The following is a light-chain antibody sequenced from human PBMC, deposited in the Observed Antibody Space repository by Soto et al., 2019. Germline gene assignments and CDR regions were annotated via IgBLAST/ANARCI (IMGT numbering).Light chain of an antibody. J-gene: IGKJ1*01. Sequence: VLTHSPATLSLSPGARSTLSCRASLHVNSYLAWYQQKPGQAPRLVIYGASIRATGIPDRFSGSGSGTDFTLTISRLQPEDFALYFCQQYGSSRWTFGQGTTGDI. V-gene: IGKV3-20*01. CDR2: GAS. CDR3: QQYGSSRWT. CDR1: LHVNSY.